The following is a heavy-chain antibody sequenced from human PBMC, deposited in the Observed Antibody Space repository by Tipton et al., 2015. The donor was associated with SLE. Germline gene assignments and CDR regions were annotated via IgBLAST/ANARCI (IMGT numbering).Heavy chain of an antibody. CDR2: ISHSGNI. CDR3: ARTIYNSREAFDI. D-gene: IGHD1-20*01. J-gene: IGHJ3*02. Sequence: TLSLTCSVSGFSISSGYFWGWIRQSPEKGLEWIGSISHSGNIYYNPSLKSRVSMSIDTSRNEVFLRLSSVTAADTAVYYCARTIYNSREAFDIWGQGTMVTVSS. V-gene: IGHV4-38-2*02. CDR1: GFSISSGYF.